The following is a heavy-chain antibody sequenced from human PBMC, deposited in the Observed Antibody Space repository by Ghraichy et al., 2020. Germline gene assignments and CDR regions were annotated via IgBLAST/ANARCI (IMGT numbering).Heavy chain of an antibody. CDR3: ARGDPNYHYMDV. Sequence: SETLSLTCVVSCASIASGGYSWNWIRQTPGKTLEWMGYIYHSGNTLYNPSLKSRVTMSLDRSHSQFSLELTSVTAADSAIYYCARGDPNYHYMDVWGKGRPVTVSS. J-gene: IGHJ6*03. V-gene: IGHV4-30-2*01. CDR2: IYHSGNT. CDR1: CASIASGGYS.